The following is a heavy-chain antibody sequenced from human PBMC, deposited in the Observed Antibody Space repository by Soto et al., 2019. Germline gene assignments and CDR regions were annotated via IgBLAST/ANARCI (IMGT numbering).Heavy chain of an antibody. Sequence: QVQLVQSGAEAKKPGASVKVPCQASGYTFTGYYMHWVRQAPGQGLEWMGWINPNRGATKFAQKFQGRVTMTRDTSSSTVYMELSRLRSDDTAVYYCAREGSGYCAFDIWGQGTLVSVSS. CDR2: INPNRGAT. V-gene: IGHV1-2*02. J-gene: IGHJ3*02. CDR1: GYTFTGYY. CDR3: AREGSGYCAFDI. D-gene: IGHD3-3*01.